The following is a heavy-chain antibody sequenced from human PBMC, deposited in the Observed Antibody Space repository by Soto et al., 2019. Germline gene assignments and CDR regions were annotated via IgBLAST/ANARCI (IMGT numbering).Heavy chain of an antibody. Sequence: EVQLVESGGTLVQPGRSLRLSCAASGFSFDEYAMHWVRQVPGKGLEWVSGVSWISGTVGYGDSVKGRFTISRDNDKNGLYLQMNSLRAEDTDMYYCAKGFCSSAKCYTYSDMDVWGKGTAVTVSS. J-gene: IGHJ6*03. CDR1: GFSFDEYA. CDR2: VSWISGTV. CDR3: AKGFCSSAKCYTYSDMDV. V-gene: IGHV3-9*01. D-gene: IGHD2-2*01.